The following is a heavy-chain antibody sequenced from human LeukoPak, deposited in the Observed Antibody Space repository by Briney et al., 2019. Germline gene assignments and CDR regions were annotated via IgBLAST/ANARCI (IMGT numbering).Heavy chain of an antibody. CDR1: GFTFTSYG. D-gene: IGHD4-11*01. J-gene: IGHJ4*02. Sequence: ASVKVSCKASGFTFTSYGISWVRQAPGKGLEWMGWISGYNGNTNYAQNLQGRVTMTTDTSMSTAYMELRSLTSDDTAVYYCARDDNYGIFVNVDYWGQGTLVTVSS. V-gene: IGHV1-18*01. CDR3: ARDDNYGIFVNVDY. CDR2: ISGYNGNT.